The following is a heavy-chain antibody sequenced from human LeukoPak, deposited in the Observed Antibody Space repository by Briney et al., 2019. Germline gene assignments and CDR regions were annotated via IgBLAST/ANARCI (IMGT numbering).Heavy chain of an antibody. V-gene: IGHV4-34*01. CDR3: ARGRYRGVFDY. CDR1: GGSFSGYY. D-gene: IGHD1-26*01. CDR2: INHSGST. Sequence: SETLSLTCAVYGGSFSGYYWSWIRQPPGKGLEWIGEINHSGSTNYNPSLKGRVTISVDTSKNQFSLKLSSVTAADTAVYYCARGRYRGVFDYWGQGTLVTVSS. J-gene: IGHJ4*02.